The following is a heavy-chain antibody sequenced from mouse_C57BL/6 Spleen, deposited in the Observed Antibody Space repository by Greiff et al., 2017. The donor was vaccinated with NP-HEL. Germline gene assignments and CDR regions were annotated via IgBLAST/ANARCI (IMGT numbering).Heavy chain of an antibody. V-gene: IGHV1-64*01. CDR3: AREDYGSGYFDV. CDR2: IHPNSGST. Sequence: VQLQQPGAELVKPGASVKLSCKASGYTFTSYWMHWVKQRPGQGLEWIGMIHPNSGSTNYNEKFKSKATLTVDKSSSTAYMQLSSLTSEDSAVYYCAREDYGSGYFDVCGTGTTVTVAS. J-gene: IGHJ1*03. D-gene: IGHD1-1*01. CDR1: GYTFTSYW.